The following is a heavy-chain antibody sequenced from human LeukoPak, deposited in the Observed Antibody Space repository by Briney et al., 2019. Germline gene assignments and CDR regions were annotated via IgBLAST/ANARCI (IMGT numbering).Heavy chain of an antibody. CDR2: IIPIFGTA. V-gene: IGHV1-69*13. CDR1: GGTFSSYA. CDR3: ARGLLRFGELLYFDY. J-gene: IGHJ4*02. D-gene: IGHD3-10*01. Sequence: SVKVSCKASGGTFSSYAISWVRQAPGQGLEWMGGIIPIFGTANYAQKFQGRVTITADESTSTTYMELSSLRSEDTAVYYCARGLLRFGELLYFDYWGQGTLVTVSS.